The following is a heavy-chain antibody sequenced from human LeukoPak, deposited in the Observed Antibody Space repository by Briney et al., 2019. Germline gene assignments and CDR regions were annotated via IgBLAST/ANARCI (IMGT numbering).Heavy chain of an antibody. CDR1: GGSISSGTYN. Sequence: SETLTLTCTVSGGSISSGTYNWTWIPQPAGMGLEWIMRIYTTGSTYYNPSLKSRVTMSTDTSKNQFSLKLSSVTAAETAVYYWARVTTGGYYNCWGEGTLVTVSS. CDR2: IYTTGST. CDR3: ARVTTGGYYNC. J-gene: IGHJ4*02. V-gene: IGHV4-61*02. D-gene: IGHD3-10*01.